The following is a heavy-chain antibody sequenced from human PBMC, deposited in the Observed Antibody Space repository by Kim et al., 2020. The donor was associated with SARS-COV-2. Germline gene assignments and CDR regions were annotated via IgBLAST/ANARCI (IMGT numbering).Heavy chain of an antibody. CDR2: INHSGST. J-gene: IGHJ4*02. Sequence: SETLSLTCAVYGGSFSGYYWSWIRQPPGKGLEWIGEINHSGSTSYNPSLKSRVTISVDMSKNQFSLKLSSVTAADTAVYYCARGLGSGSYYGFWGQGTLVTVSS. V-gene: IGHV4-34*01. CDR3: ARGLGSGSYYGF. CDR1: GGSFSGYY. D-gene: IGHD3-10*01.